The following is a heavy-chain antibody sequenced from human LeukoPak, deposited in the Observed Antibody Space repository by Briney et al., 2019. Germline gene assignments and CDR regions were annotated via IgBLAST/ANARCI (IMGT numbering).Heavy chain of an antibody. Sequence: PGGSLRLSCAASGLTFSTYAMSWVRQAPGRGLEWVSCISASYGSTYYADSVKGRFTISRDNSKNTLYLQMNSLRAEDTAVYYCAKDYYYDPVDAFDVWGQGTMVSVSS. D-gene: IGHD3-22*01. J-gene: IGHJ3*01. V-gene: IGHV3-23*01. CDR3: AKDYYYDPVDAFDV. CDR2: ISASYGST. CDR1: GLTFSTYA.